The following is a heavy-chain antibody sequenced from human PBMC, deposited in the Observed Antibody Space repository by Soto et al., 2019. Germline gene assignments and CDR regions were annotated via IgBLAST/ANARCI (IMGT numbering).Heavy chain of an antibody. CDR3: DRDYGDHHKLHYYYCGDV. CDR1: GGSISSSSYY. V-gene: IGHV4-39*07. CDR2: IYYSGST. D-gene: IGHD4-17*01. J-gene: IGHJ6*03. Sequence: PSETLSLTCTVSGGSISSSSYYWGWIRQPPGKGLEWIGSIYYSGSTYYNPSLKSRVTISVDTSKNQFSLKLSSVTAADTAVYYCDRDYGDHHKLHYYYCGDVWGKGTTITVTS.